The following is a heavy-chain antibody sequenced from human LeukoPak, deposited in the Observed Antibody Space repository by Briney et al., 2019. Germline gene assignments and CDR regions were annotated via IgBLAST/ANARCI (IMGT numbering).Heavy chain of an antibody. Sequence: GGSLRLSCAASGFTVSSNYMSWVRQAPGKGLEWVSVIYSGGSTYYADSVKGRFTISRDNSKNTLYLQMNGPRAEDTAVYYCARADPVTTYYFDYWGQGTLVTVSS. J-gene: IGHJ4*02. D-gene: IGHD4-17*01. CDR3: ARADPVTTYYFDY. CDR2: IYSGGST. V-gene: IGHV3-66*01. CDR1: GFTVSSNY.